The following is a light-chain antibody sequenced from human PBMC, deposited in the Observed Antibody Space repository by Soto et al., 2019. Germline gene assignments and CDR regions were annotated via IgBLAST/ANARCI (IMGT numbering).Light chain of an antibody. J-gene: IGLJ2*01. Sequence: QSVLTQPPSASGTPGQRVTISCSGSSSNIGSNTVNWYQQFPGTAPKLLIYSNNQRPSGVPDRFSGSKSGTSASLAISGLQSDDEAVYYCAAWDDSLNALFGGGTQLTVL. CDR2: SNN. CDR1: SSNIGSNT. CDR3: AAWDDSLNAL. V-gene: IGLV1-44*01.